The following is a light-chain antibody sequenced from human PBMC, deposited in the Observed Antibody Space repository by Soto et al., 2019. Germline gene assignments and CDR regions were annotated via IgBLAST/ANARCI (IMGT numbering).Light chain of an antibody. CDR1: SSNIGAGYD. Sequence: QSVPTQPPSVSGAPGQRVTISCTGSSSNIGAGYDVHWYQQLPGTAPKLLIYGNSNRPSGVPDRFSGSKSGTSASLAITGLQAEDEADYYCQSYDSSLHVFGTGTKVTVL. V-gene: IGLV1-40*01. CDR2: GNS. J-gene: IGLJ1*01. CDR3: QSYDSSLHV.